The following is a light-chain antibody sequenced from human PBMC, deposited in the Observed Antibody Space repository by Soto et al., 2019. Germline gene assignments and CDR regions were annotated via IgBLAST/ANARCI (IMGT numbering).Light chain of an antibody. CDR2: DAS. V-gene: IGKV3-11*01. CDR3: QQYANWTKT. J-gene: IGKJ1*01. Sequence: EILLAGCPATLSLSPGERATLACRASQSVSSHLAWYPKKDGTAPRPLLYDASNRATGIPARLRGSGYGTDLTITIRSIENEDFAVYLCQQYANWTKTFGHGTKVDIK. CDR1: QSVSSH.